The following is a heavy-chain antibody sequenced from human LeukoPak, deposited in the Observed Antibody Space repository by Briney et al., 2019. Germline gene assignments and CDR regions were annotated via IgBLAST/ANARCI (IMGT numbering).Heavy chain of an antibody. CDR1: GGSFSGYY. J-gene: IGHJ1*01. Sequence: SETLSLTCAVYGGSFSGYYWSWIRQPPGKGLEWIGEINHCGSTNYNPSLKSRVTISVDTSKNQFSLKLSSVTAADTAVYYCARAAKGGYCTNGVCYRPKYFQHWGQGTLVTVSS. D-gene: IGHD2-8*01. CDR3: ARAAKGGYCTNGVCYRPKYFQH. CDR2: INHCGST. V-gene: IGHV4-34*01.